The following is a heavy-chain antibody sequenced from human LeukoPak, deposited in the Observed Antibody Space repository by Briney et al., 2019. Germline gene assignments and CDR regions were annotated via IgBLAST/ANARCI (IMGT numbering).Heavy chain of an antibody. Sequence: GGSLRLSCAVSGFAFSSYWMSWLRQAPGKGLEWVANIKYDGSEKYYVDSVKGRFIISRDNAKNSLYLQMNTLRAEDTAVYYCARDNNRLFDYWGQGTLVTISS. V-gene: IGHV3-7*01. CDR3: ARDNNRLFDY. CDR2: IKYDGSEK. D-gene: IGHD1/OR15-1a*01. J-gene: IGHJ4*02. CDR1: GFAFSSYW.